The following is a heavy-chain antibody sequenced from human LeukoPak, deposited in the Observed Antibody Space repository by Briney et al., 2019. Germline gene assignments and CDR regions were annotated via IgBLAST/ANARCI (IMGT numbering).Heavy chain of an antibody. CDR1: GFTFSSYA. CDR2: ISGSGGST. Sequence: GGSLRLSCAASGFTFSSYAMSWVRQAPGKGLEWVSAISGSGGSTYYADSVKGRFTISRDNSKNTLYLQMNSLRAEDTAVYYCAKDPYYYDSSGPEGINYWGQGTLVTASS. CDR3: AKDPYYYDSSGPEGINY. V-gene: IGHV3-23*01. D-gene: IGHD3-22*01. J-gene: IGHJ4*02.